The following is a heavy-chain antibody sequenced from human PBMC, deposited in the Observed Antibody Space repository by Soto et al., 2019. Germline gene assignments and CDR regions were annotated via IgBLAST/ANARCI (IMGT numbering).Heavy chain of an antibody. CDR1: GNTFTGYY. CDR3: ARKGVAATMFDP. J-gene: IGHJ5*02. D-gene: IGHD2-15*01. V-gene: IGHV1-2*02. Sequence: QVQLVQSGAEVKKPGASVKVSCKASGNTFTGYYMHCVRQAPGQGLEWMGWINPNSGVTNYAQKFQGRVTMTRDTSISTAYMELSRLRSDDTAVYYCARKGVAATMFDPWGQGTLVTVSS. CDR2: INPNSGVT.